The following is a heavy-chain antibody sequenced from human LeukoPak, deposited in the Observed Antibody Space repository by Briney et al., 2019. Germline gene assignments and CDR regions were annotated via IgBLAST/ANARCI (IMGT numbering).Heavy chain of an antibody. Sequence: KPGGSLRLSCAASGFTFSSYGMHWVRQAPGKGLEWVAVISYDGSNKYYADSVKGRFTISRDNSKNTLYLQMNSLRAEDTAVYSCAKDMSGYSDYWGQGTLVTVSS. J-gene: IGHJ4*02. D-gene: IGHD5-12*01. CDR1: GFTFSSYG. CDR2: ISYDGSNK. V-gene: IGHV3-30*18. CDR3: AKDMSGYSDY.